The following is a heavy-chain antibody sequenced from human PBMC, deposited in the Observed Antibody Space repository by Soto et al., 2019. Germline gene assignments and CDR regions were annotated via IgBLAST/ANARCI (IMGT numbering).Heavy chain of an antibody. V-gene: IGHV4-61*08. CDR2: VYSTGTT. D-gene: IGHD6-6*01. CDR3: ARVSKLVAPKHGKSAYFYAMDV. J-gene: IGHJ6*02. CDR1: GDSVSSSDFY. Sequence: QVLLRESGPGLVKPSETLALTCAVSGDSVSSSDFYWTWIRQPPGKPLEWIGYVYSTGTTNYSPSLTNRFDKSVNTSENQFSLKVRSVTAADAAVYFCARVSKLVAPKHGKSAYFYAMDVWGPGTTVTVS.